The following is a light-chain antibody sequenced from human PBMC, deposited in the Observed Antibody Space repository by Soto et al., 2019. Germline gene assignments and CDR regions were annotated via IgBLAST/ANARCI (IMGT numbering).Light chain of an antibody. CDR1: SSDVGAYKY. Sequence: QSALTQPASGSGSPGQSITISCTGSSSDVGAYKYVSWFQQHPGKAPKLIIYEVSNRPSGVSDRFSGSKSGNTASLTISGLQAEDEADYHCSSYTTTTAWVFGGGTKVTVL. V-gene: IGLV2-14*01. J-gene: IGLJ3*02. CDR2: EVS. CDR3: SSYTTTTAWV.